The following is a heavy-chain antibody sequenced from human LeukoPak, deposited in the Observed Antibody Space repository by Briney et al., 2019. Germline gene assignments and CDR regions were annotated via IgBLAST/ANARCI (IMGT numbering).Heavy chain of an antibody. D-gene: IGHD3-10*01. CDR3: ARDLGDTYGSVGDFDY. CDR2: INPNSGGT. CDR1: GYTFSDYY. Sequence: ASVKVSCKASGYTFSDYYIHWVRQAPGQGLEWMGWINPNSGGTDYAEKFQGRVTMTRDTSISTAYLELSSLRSDDTAVYYCARDLGDTYGSVGDFDYWGQGTLVTVSS. J-gene: IGHJ4*02. V-gene: IGHV1-2*02.